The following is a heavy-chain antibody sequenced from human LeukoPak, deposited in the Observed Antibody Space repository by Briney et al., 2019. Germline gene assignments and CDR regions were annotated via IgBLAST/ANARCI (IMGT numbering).Heavy chain of an antibody. CDR2: IYSGGST. CDR3: ARQQTNYYDSSGYYDAFDI. CDR1: GFTVSSNY. V-gene: IGHV3-53*04. J-gene: IGHJ3*02. Sequence: GGSLRLSCAASGFTVSSNYMSWVRQAPGKGLEWVSVIYSGGSTYYADSVKGRFTISRHNSKNTLYLQMNSLRAEDTAVYYCARQQTNYYDSSGYYDAFDIWGQGTMVTVSS. D-gene: IGHD3-22*01.